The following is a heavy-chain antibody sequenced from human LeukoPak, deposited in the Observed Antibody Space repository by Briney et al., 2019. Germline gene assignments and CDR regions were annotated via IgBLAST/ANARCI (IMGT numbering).Heavy chain of an antibody. Sequence: GGSLRLSCAASGFTFSSYWMSWVRQAPGKGLEWVANIKQDGSEKYYVDSVKGRFTISRDNAKNSLYLQMNSLRAEDTAVYYCAREGLAFFGVVTIFDYWGQGTLVTVSS. CDR2: IKQDGSEK. CDR3: AREGLAFFGVVTIFDY. V-gene: IGHV3-7*01. D-gene: IGHD3-3*01. CDR1: GFTFSSYW. J-gene: IGHJ4*02.